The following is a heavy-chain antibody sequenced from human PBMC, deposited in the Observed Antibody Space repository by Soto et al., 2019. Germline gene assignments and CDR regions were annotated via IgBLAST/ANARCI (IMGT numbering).Heavy chain of an antibody. CDR2: IYHSGST. D-gene: IGHD5-12*01. CDR3: AAGGGLPRYY. J-gene: IGHJ4*02. CDR1: GGSISSGGYS. V-gene: IGHV4-30-2*01. Sequence: QLPLQESGSGLVKPSQTLSLTCAVSGGSISSGGYSWSWIRQPPGKGLEWIGYIYHSGSTYYNPSLKSRVTISVDRSTTQFSLKLSSVTAADTAVYYCAAGGGLPRYYWGQGTLVTVSS.